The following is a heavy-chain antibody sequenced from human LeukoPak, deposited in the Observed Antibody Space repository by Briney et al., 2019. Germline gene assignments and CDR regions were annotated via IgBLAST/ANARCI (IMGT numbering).Heavy chain of an antibody. CDR3: ARPYYYDSSGYSPPHDY. D-gene: IGHD3-22*01. V-gene: IGHV3-30*04. CDR1: GFTFSSHA. J-gene: IGHJ4*02. Sequence: GRSLRLSCAASGFTFSSHATHWVRQAPGKGLEWVAVISYDGSNKYYADSVKGRFTISRDNSKNTLYLQMNSLRAEDTAVYYCARPYYYDSSGYSPPHDYWGQGTLVTVSS. CDR2: ISYDGSNK.